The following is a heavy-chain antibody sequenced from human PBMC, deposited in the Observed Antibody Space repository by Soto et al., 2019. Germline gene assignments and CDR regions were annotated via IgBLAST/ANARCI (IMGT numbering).Heavy chain of an antibody. CDR1: GYTFTSYY. D-gene: IGHD3-10*01. CDR3: ARVLSPWGSGSFDY. Sequence: RASVKVSCKASGYTFTSYYMHWVRQAPGQGLEWMGIVHPSGGSTSYAQKFQGRVTMTRDTSTSTVYMELRSLRFEDTAVYYCARVLSPWGSGSFDYWGQGTLVTVSS. V-gene: IGHV1-46*01. J-gene: IGHJ4*02. CDR2: VHPSGGST.